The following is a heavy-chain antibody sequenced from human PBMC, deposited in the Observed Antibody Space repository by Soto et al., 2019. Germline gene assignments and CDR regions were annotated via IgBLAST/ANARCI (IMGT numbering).Heavy chain of an antibody. Sequence: ASVKVSCKASGYTFTSYYMHWVRQAPGQGLEWMGWINPNSGGTNYAQKFQGWVTMTRDTSISTAYMELSRLRSDDTAVYYCARELAVTTRRDYGMDVWGQGTTVTVSS. D-gene: IGHD4-17*01. CDR2: INPNSGGT. CDR1: GYTFTSYY. V-gene: IGHV1-2*04. J-gene: IGHJ6*02. CDR3: ARELAVTTRRDYGMDV.